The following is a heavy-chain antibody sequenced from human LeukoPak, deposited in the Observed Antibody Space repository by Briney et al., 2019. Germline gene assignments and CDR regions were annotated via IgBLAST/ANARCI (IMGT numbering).Heavy chain of an antibody. V-gene: IGHV4-34*01. Sequence: SETLSLTCAVYGGPFSGYYWSWIRQPPGKGLEWIGEINHSGSTNYNPSLKSRVTISVDASKNQFSLKLSSVTAADTAVYYCARGPGRYCSSTSCRRDGAFDIWGQGTMVTVSS. J-gene: IGHJ3*02. D-gene: IGHD2-2*01. CDR1: GGPFSGYY. CDR2: INHSGST. CDR3: ARGPGRYCSSTSCRRDGAFDI.